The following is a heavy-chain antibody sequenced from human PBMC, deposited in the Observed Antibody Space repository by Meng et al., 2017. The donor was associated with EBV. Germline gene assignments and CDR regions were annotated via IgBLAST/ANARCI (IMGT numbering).Heavy chain of an antibody. D-gene: IGHD6-19*01. Sequence: QGPLGPSVGEVKKPGASVKVSCKASGYTFTGYYMHWVRQAPGQGLEWMGRINPNSGGTNYAQKFQGRVTMTRDTSISTAYMELSRLRSDDTAVYYCARVGIAVAGTGDYWGQGTLVTVSS. CDR3: ARVGIAVAGTGDY. CDR2: INPNSGGT. J-gene: IGHJ4*02. V-gene: IGHV1-2*06. CDR1: GYTFTGYY.